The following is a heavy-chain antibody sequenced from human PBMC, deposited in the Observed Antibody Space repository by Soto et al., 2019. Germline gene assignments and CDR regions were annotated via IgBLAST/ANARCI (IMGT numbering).Heavy chain of an antibody. CDR3: ARGYCSSIGCSHYFDY. D-gene: IGHD2-2*01. Sequence: ASVKVSCKASGYTFTGNYMHWVRQAPGQGLEWMALINPTTGDTKYAQKFQGRVTMTWDTAISTAYMELSRLRSDDTAIYFCARGYCSSIGCSHYFDYWGQGTLVTVSS. J-gene: IGHJ4*02. CDR2: INPTTGDT. CDR1: GYTFTGNY. V-gene: IGHV1-2*02.